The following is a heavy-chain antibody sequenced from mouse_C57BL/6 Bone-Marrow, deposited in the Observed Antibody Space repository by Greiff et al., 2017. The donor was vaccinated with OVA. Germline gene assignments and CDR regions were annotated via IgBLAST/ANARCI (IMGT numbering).Heavy chain of an antibody. D-gene: IGHD2-3*01. J-gene: IGHJ1*03. CDR3: ARDGYYDWYFDV. CDR1: GYTFTDYY. CDR2: IFPGSGST. V-gene: IGHV1-75*01. Sequence: VHLVESGPELVKPGASVKISCKASGYTFTDYYINWVKQRPGQGLEWIGWIFPGSGSTYYNEKFKGKATLTVDKSSSTAYMLLSSLTSEDSAVYFCARDGYYDWYFDVWGTGTTVTVSS.